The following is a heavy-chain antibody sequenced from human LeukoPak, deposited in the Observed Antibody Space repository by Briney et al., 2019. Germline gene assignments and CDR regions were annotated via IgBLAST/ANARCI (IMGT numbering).Heavy chain of an antibody. D-gene: IGHD3-16*01. V-gene: IGHV3-23*01. CDR1: GFTFWSYA. CDR2: ISGGGDST. J-gene: IGHJ4*02. Sequence: SGGSLRLSCAASGFTFWSYAMSWVRQAPGKGLEWVSAISGGGDSTYYADSVKGRFTISRDTSKNTLYLQMNSLRAEETAVYYCAKDRARGGATDFDYWGQGALVTVSS. CDR3: AKDRARGGATDFDY.